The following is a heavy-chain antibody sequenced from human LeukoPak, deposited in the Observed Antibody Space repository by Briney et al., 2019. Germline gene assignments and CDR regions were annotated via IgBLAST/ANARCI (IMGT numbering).Heavy chain of an antibody. CDR2: IREDGTEI. V-gene: IGHV3-7*01. CDR3: ARGVYSIDY. CDR1: GFTFSSYA. D-gene: IGHD2-15*01. J-gene: IGHJ4*02. Sequence: PGGSLRLSCAASGFTFSSYAMHWVRQAPGKGLEWVANIREDGTEIYYMDSVKGRFTISRDNAKNSLYLQMNSLRAEDTAVYYCARGVYSIDYWGQGTLVTVSS.